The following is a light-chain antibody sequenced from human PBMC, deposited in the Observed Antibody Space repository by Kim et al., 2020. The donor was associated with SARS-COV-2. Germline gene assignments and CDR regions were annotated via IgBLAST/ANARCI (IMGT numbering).Light chain of an antibody. CDR2: DAF. Sequence: SVGYRHTITCQASHYINNYHLNWYQQKPGKAPRLLICDAFNLEPGVPSRFRGSGSEKDFTFTIPSQQPEDVGIYYCQQYEDIPVTFGGGTKVDIK. CDR1: HYINNYH. J-gene: IGKJ4*01. CDR3: QQYEDIPVT. V-gene: IGKV1-33*01.